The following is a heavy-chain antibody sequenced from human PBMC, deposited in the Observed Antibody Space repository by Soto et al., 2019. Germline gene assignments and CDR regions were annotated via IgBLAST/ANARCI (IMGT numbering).Heavy chain of an antibody. CDR3: ARDFGLPLYDSSGLKLYYYYGMDV. CDR1: GGSISGHY. D-gene: IGHD3-22*01. V-gene: IGHV4-59*11. J-gene: IGHJ6*02. CDR2: SYHSGTT. Sequence: QVQLQESGPGLVKPSETLSLTCTVSGGSISGHYWSWIRQPPGKGLEWIGYSYHSGTTNYNPSLKVRVTKSICTSKNPVSRKLSSVTAAETAVYSCARDFGLPLYDSSGLKLYYYYGMDVWGQGTTVTVSS.